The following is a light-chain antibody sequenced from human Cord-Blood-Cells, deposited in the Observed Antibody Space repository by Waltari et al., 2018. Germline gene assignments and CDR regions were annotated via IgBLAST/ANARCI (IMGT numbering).Light chain of an antibody. J-gene: IGKJ3*01. CDR2: WAS. Sequence: DIVMTQSPDSLAVSLGERATINCKSSQSVLYSSNNKNYLAWYQQKSGQPPKLLIYWASTRESGVPDRFSGSGSGTDFTLTISSLQAEDVAVYYCQQYYSTRFTFGPGTKVDIK. V-gene: IGKV4-1*01. CDR3: QQYYSTRFT. CDR1: QSVLYSSNNKNY.